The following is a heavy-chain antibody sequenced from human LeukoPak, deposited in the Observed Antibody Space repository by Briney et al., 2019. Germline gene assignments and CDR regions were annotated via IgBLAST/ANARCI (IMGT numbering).Heavy chain of an antibody. D-gene: IGHD4-23*01. V-gene: IGHV3-7*05. Sequence: PGGSLRLSCAASGFSFSSDWMSWVRQAPGKGLEWVANIRRDGSQKDYVDSVKGRFTISRDNADNSLYLHMNSLRAENTAVYYCARPLMGGGNSPFDSWGQGTLVTVSS. J-gene: IGHJ4*02. CDR2: IRRDGSQK. CDR1: GFSFSSDW. CDR3: ARPLMGGGNSPFDS.